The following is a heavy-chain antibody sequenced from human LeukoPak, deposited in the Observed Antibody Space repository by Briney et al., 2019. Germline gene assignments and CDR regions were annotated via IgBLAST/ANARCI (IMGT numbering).Heavy chain of an antibody. J-gene: IGHJ4*02. V-gene: IGHV3-30-3*01. Sequence: PGASLRLSCAASGFTFSSYAMSWVRQAPGKGLEWVAVISYDGSNKYYADSVKGRFTISRDNSKNTLYLQMNSLRAEDTAVYYCARVLEVGATPLGYWGQGTLVTVSS. D-gene: IGHD1-26*01. CDR3: ARVLEVGATPLGY. CDR1: GFTFSSYA. CDR2: ISYDGSNK.